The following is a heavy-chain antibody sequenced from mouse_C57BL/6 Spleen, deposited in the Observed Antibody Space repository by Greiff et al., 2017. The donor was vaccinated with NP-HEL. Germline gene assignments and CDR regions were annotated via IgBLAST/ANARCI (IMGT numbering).Heavy chain of an antibody. D-gene: IGHD2-3*01. Sequence: EVQLVESGGDLVKPGGSLKLSCAASGFTFSSYGMSWVRQTPDKRLEWVATISSGGSYTYYPDSVKGRFTISRDNAKNTLYLQMSSLKSEDTAMYYGARSDGYNYWGQGTTLTVSS. CDR2: ISSGGSYT. J-gene: IGHJ2*01. CDR1: GFTFSSYG. V-gene: IGHV5-6*01. CDR3: ARSDGYNY.